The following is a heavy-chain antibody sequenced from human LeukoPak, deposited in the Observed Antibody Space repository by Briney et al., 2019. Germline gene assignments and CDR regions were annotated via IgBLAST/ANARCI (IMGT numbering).Heavy chain of an antibody. CDR3: AKDETVTTGFFDY. V-gene: IGHV3-23*01. CDR1: GFTFSSYA. J-gene: IGHJ4*02. CDR2: ISGSGGST. D-gene: IGHD4-17*01. Sequence: TGGSLRLSCAASGFTFSSYAMSWVRQAPGKGLEWVSAISGSGGSTYYADSVKGRFTISRDNSKNTLYLQMNSLRAEDTAVYYCAKDETVTTGFFDYWGQGTLVTVSS.